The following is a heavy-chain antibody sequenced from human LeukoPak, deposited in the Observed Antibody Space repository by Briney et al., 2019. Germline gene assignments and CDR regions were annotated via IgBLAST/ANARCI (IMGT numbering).Heavy chain of an antibody. CDR1: GGSISGYY. D-gene: IGHD3-10*01. CDR3: AKLWSDAFDI. CDR2: IYYSGST. V-gene: IGHV4-59*08. Sequence: PSETLTLTCTVSGGSISGYYWSWIRQPPGKGLEWIGYIYYSGSTNYNPSLKSRVPISVDTSKNQFSLKLSSVTAADTAVYYCAKLWSDAFDIWGQGTMVTVSS. J-gene: IGHJ3*02.